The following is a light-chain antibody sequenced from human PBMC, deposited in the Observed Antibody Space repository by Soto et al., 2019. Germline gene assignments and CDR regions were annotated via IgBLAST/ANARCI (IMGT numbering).Light chain of an antibody. CDR1: QSVRSN. J-gene: IGKJ1*01. CDR3: QQYSSWLWT. V-gene: IGKV3D-15*01. CDR2: GAS. Sequence: EIVLTQSPATLSLSPGERATPSCRASQSVRSNLAWYQQKPGQAPRLLIYGASRRATGIPDRFSGSVSGTEFTLTIAGLQSEDFAIYYCQQYSSWLWTFGQGTKVDIK.